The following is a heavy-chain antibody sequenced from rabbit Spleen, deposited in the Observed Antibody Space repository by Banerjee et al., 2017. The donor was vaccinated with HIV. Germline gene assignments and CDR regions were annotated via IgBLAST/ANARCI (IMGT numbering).Heavy chain of an antibody. Sequence: QSLEESGGDLVKPGASLTLTCTASRFSFSSSYYMCWVRQAPGKGLEWIACIYPDYIGSTVYASWVNGRFTISSHNAQNTLYLQLNSLTAADTATYFCARGSATMTMVITGYYLSLWGQGTLVTVS. CDR1: RFSFSSSYY. D-gene: IGHD2-1*01. CDR3: ARGSATMTMVITGYYLSL. V-gene: IGHV1S40*01. CDR2: IYPDYIGST. J-gene: IGHJ4*01.